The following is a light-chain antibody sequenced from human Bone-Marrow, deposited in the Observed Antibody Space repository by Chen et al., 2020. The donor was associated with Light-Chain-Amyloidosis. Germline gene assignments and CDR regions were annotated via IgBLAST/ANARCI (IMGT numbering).Light chain of an antibody. Sequence: QSPLTQPACVSGAPGPSITISCTGTSSDVCGDNHVAWYQQHPDKAPKLMIDEVTNRPSWVPDRCSGSKSDDTAALTISGLQTEDEADYFGSSYTITNTLVFGSGTRVTVL. CDR3: SSYTITNTLV. CDR2: EVT. CDR1: SSDVCGDNH. J-gene: IGLJ1*01. V-gene: IGLV2-14*01.